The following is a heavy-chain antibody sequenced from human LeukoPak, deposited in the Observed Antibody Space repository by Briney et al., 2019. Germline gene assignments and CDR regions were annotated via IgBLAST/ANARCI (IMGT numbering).Heavy chain of an antibody. V-gene: IGHV3-11*06. CDR3: SRDRGGGDIYFDY. J-gene: IGHJ4*02. Sequence: PGGSLRLSCAASGFTFSAYYMTWIRQAPGKGLEWVSSIGHSSIGYSSDHLKYADSVKGRFTISRDNAKNSLYFQMSSLGAEDTAIYYCSRDRGGGDIYFDYWGQGTLVTVSS. CDR1: GFTFSAYY. D-gene: IGHD2-21*02. CDR2: IGHSSIGYSSDHL.